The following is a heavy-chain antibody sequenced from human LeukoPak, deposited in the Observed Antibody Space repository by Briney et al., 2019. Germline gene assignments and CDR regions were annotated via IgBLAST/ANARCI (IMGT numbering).Heavy chain of an antibody. Sequence: GGSLRLSCAASGFTFSSYAMSWVRQAPGKGLEWVSAISGSGGSTYYADSVKGRFTISRDNSKNTLYLQMNSLRAEDTAVYHCASPYGSGDYYYYGMDVWGQGTTVTVSS. CDR1: GFTFSSYA. CDR2: ISGSGGST. CDR3: ASPYGSGDYYYYGMDV. J-gene: IGHJ6*02. D-gene: IGHD3-10*01. V-gene: IGHV3-23*01.